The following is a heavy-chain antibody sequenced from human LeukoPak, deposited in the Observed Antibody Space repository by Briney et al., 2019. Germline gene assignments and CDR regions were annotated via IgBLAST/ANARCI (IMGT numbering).Heavy chain of an antibody. Sequence: SQTLSLTCAIYGDSVSSNSAALNWIRQSPSRGLEWLVRTYYRSKWYNDYAVSVKSRITINPDTSKNQFSLQLNSVTPEDTAVYYCARGVEYYDEDELKLDYWGQGTLVTVSS. D-gene: IGHD3-22*01. CDR2: TYYRSKWYN. CDR1: GDSVSSNSAA. J-gene: IGHJ4*02. V-gene: IGHV6-1*01. CDR3: ARGVEYYDEDELKLDY.